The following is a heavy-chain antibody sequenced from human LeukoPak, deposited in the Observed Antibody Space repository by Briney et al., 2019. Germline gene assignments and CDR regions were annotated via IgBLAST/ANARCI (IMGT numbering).Heavy chain of an antibody. V-gene: IGHV7-4-1*02. CDR3: ARPHHLASSGYVDY. D-gene: IGHD6-19*01. J-gene: IGHJ4*02. CDR1: GYTLTDYY. CDR2: INTNTGNP. Sequence: ASVKVSCSASGYTLTDYYIHWVRQAPGQGLEWMGWINTNTGNPTYAQGFTGRFVFSLDTSVSTAYLQISSLKAEDTAVYYCARPHHLASSGYVDYWGQGTLVTVSS.